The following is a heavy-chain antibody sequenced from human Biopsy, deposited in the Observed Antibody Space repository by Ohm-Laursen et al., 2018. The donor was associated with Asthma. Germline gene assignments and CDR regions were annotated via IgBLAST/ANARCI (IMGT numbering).Heavy chain of an antibody. V-gene: IGHV4-34*01. D-gene: IGHD1-14*01. CDR1: GGYLTGHY. Sequence: GTLSLTCTVYGGYLTGHYWNWIRQPPGKGMEWIGEIDQSGYTTYNPFLKSGVTITADTSKNQFHLNLSYVTAADTAVYFCARAAITGIRGWFDPWGQGTQVTVSS. CDR2: IDQSGYT. CDR3: ARAAITGIRGWFDP. J-gene: IGHJ5*02.